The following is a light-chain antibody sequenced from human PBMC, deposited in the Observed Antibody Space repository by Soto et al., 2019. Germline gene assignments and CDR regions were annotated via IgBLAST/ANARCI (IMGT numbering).Light chain of an antibody. Sequence: EIVLTQSPGTLSLSPGERATLSCRASQSVSNNYLIWYQQKPGHAPRLLIYRASIRATGIKDRFNGSGSGTDFTLTISRLEPEDFAVYDCQQHGGSVWTFGQGTKVEIK. CDR2: RAS. CDR1: QSVSNNY. J-gene: IGKJ1*01. CDR3: QQHGGSVWT. V-gene: IGKV3-20*01.